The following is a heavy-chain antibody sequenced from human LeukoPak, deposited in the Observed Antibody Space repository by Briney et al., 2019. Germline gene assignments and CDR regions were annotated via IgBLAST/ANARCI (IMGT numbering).Heavy chain of an antibody. CDR1: GYTFTSYY. J-gene: IGHJ4*02. V-gene: IGHV1-46*01. CDR2: INPSGGST. Sequence: GASVKVSCKASGYTFTSYYMHWVRQAPGQGLEWMGIINPSGGSTSYAQKFQGRVTMTRDTSTSTVYMELSSLRSEDTAVYYCARDNGSGSYPYYFDYWGQGTLVTVSS. D-gene: IGHD3-10*01. CDR3: ARDNGSGSYPYYFDY.